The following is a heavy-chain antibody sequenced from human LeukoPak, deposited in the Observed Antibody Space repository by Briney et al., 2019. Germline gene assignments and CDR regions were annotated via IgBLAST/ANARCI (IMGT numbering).Heavy chain of an antibody. CDR3: ARSRRRGSSTSLYYFDY. D-gene: IGHD2-2*01. V-gene: IGHV4-59*12. Sequence: SETLSLTCTVSGDSISSYFWNWIRQPPGKALEWIGHIYYNGNTNYNPSLKGRVTISVDASKNQFSLKLSSVTAADTAVYYCARSRRRGSSTSLYYFDYWGQGTLVTVSS. J-gene: IGHJ4*02. CDR2: IYYNGNT. CDR1: GDSISSYF.